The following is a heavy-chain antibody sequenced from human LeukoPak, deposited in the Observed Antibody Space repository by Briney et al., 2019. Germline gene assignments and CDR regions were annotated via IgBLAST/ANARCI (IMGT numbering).Heavy chain of an antibody. CDR2: IYTSGST. CDR3: ARSGRQGRAEFDY. V-gene: IGHV4-4*07. D-gene: IGHD3-10*01. J-gene: IGHJ4*02. Sequence: SETLSLTCTVSGGSISNYYWSWIRQPAGKGLEWIGRIYTSGSTNYNPSLKSRVTMSVDTSKNQFSLKLSSVTAADTAVYYCARSGRQGRAEFDYWGQGTLVTVSS. CDR1: GGSISNYY.